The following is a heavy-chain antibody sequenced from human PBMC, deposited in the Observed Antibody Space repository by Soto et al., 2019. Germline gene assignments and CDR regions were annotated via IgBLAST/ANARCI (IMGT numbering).Heavy chain of an antibody. CDR3: ARGSPTPPFEVALPNDY. D-gene: IGHD3-3*01. J-gene: IGHJ4*02. CDR2: MNPNSGNT. Sequence: AASVKVSCKASGYTFTSYDINWVRQATGQGLEWMGWMNPNSGNTGYAQKFQGRVTMTRNTSISTAYMELSSLRSEDTAVYYCARGSPTPPFEVALPNDYWGQGTLVTVSS. V-gene: IGHV1-8*01. CDR1: GYTFTSYD.